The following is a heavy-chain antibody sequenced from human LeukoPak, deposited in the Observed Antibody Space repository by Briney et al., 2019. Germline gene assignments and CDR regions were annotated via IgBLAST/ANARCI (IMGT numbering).Heavy chain of an antibody. CDR3: ARGFGYCSSTSCYEGWFDP. D-gene: IGHD2-2*01. CDR2: ISAHNGNT. Sequence: ASVKVSCKASGYTFTSYGISWVRQAPGQGLEWMGWISAHNGNTNYAQKLQGRVTMTTDTSTSTAYVELRSLRSDDTAVYYCARGFGYCSSTSCYEGWFDPWGQGTLVTVSS. V-gene: IGHV1-18*01. J-gene: IGHJ5*02. CDR1: GYTFTSYG.